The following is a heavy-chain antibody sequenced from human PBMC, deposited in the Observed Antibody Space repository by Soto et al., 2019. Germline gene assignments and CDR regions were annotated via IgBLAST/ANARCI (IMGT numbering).Heavy chain of an antibody. V-gene: IGHV1-8*02. CDR2: MSPNSGNT. J-gene: IGHJ4*02. CDR1: GYTFTNLD. CDR3: ARGVVAGMDF. D-gene: IGHD6-19*01. Sequence: QVRLVQSGAEVKNPGASVKVSCKTSGYTFTNLDINWVRQATGQGLEWMGWMSPNSGNTGYAQNFQGRVTMTRDTSISTAYMELTSLTSEDTAVYYCARGVVAGMDFWGQGTLVTVSS.